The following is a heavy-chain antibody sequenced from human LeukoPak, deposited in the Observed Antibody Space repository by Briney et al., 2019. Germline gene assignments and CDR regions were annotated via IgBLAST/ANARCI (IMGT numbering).Heavy chain of an antibody. V-gene: IGHV3-9*01. CDR2: ISWDSGDI. CDR3: AKDKTGGYSYGPIHL. Sequence: PGRSLRLSCIASGFTFDDYAMHWVRQRPGKGLEWVSQISWDSGDIDYAGSVKGRFTISRDNAKNSLHLQMNSLTPEDTAFYHCAKDKTGGYSYGPIHLWGQGTLVTVSS. CDR1: GFTFDDYA. D-gene: IGHD5-18*01. J-gene: IGHJ5*02.